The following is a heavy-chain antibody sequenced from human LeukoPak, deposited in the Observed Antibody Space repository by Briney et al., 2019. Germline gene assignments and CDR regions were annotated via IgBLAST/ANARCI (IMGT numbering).Heavy chain of an antibody. Sequence: ASVKVSCKASGYTFTGYYMHWVRQAPGQGLEWMGWINPNSGGTNYAQKFQGRVTMTRDTSISTAYMELSRLRSDDTAVYYCARGSYYPMVRGVIRYYYYMDVWGKGTTVTISS. CDR2: INPNSGGT. D-gene: IGHD3-10*01. V-gene: IGHV1-2*02. CDR1: GYTFTGYY. J-gene: IGHJ6*03. CDR3: ARGSYYPMVRGVIRYYYYMDV.